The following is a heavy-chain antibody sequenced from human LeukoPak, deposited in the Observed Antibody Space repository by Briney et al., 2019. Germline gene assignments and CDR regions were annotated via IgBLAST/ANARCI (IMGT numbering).Heavy chain of an antibody. CDR1: GYSFTTYW. CDR3: ARGFYGGYYYYYYMDV. D-gene: IGHD4/OR15-4a*01. Sequence: GESLKVSCKGSGYSFTTYWIGWVRQMPGKGLEWMGIIYPGDSDTRYSPSFQGQVTISADRSISTAYLQWSSLKASDTAMYYCARGFYGGYYYYYYMDVWGKGTTVTVSS. V-gene: IGHV5-51*01. CDR2: IYPGDSDT. J-gene: IGHJ6*03.